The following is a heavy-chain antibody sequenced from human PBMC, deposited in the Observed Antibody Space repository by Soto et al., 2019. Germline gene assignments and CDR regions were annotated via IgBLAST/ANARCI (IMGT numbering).Heavy chain of an antibody. CDR1: GFTFSSYW. J-gene: IGHJ6*04. Sequence: EVQLVESGGGLVQRGGSLRLSCAASGFTFSSYWMHWVRQAPGKGLEWVSGFSNDASTTRYADYVKGRFTISRDYAKNTRHWQMNSQRSECTAVYYCASGSSWYRVHNRDVWGKGTTVTVSS. CDR3: ASGSSWYRVHNRDV. CDR2: FSNDASTT. V-gene: IGHV3-74*01. D-gene: IGHD6-13*01.